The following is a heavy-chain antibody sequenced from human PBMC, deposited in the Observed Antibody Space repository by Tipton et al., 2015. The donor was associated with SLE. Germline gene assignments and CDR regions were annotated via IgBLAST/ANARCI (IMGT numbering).Heavy chain of an antibody. J-gene: IGHJ3*02. D-gene: IGHD5-18*01. CDR1: GGSFSGYY. CDR3: ATKPRGYSYGRSFFDI. Sequence: TLSLTCAVYGGSFSGYYWSWIRQPPGKGLEWIGEINHSGSTNYNPSLKSRVTISVDTSKNQFSLKPSSVTAADTAVYYCATKPRGYSYGRSFFDIWGQGTMVSVSS. CDR2: INHSGST. V-gene: IGHV4-34*01.